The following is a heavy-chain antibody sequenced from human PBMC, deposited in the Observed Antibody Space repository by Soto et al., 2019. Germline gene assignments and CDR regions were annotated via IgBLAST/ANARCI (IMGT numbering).Heavy chain of an antibody. V-gene: IGHV1-3*01. CDR2: INAGNGNT. CDR1: GYTFTSYA. Sequence: QVQLVQSGAEVKKPGASVKVSCKASGYTFTSYAMHSVRQAPGQRLEWMGWINAGNGNTKYSQKFQGRGTITRDTAASTSYMERGSLRSEDTAVYYCARAPRSVTRWWGGKPPIFFDYWGHGTLVTVSS. D-gene: IGHD2-15*01. CDR3: ARAPRSVTRWWGGKPPIFFDY. J-gene: IGHJ4*01.